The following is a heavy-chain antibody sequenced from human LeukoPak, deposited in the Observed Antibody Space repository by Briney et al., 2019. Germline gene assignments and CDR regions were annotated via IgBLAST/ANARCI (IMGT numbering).Heavy chain of an antibody. V-gene: IGHV1-8*01. CDR1: GYPFTSYN. CDR2: MNTNSGNT. Sequence: GASVKVSCKASGYPFTSYNVNWVRQATGQGLEWMGWMNTNSGNTGYSQNFQGRVTMTRNTSISTAYMELSSLRSEDTAVYYCARGETGYFDYWGQGTLVTVSS. CDR3: ARGETGYFDY. J-gene: IGHJ4*02. D-gene: IGHD3-10*01.